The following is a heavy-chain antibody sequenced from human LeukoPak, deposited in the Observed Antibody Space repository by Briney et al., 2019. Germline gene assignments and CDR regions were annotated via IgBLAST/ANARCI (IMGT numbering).Heavy chain of an antibody. D-gene: IGHD6-19*01. CDR1: GYTFTGYY. J-gene: IGHJ4*02. Sequence: ASVKVSCKASGYTFTGYYMHWVRQAPGQGLEWMGWINPNSGGTNYAQKFQGRVTMTRDTSISTAYMELSSLRSEDTAVYYCARERAAGQWLVGDFDYWGQGTLVTVSS. CDR2: INPNSGGT. V-gene: IGHV1-2*02. CDR3: ARERAAGQWLVGDFDY.